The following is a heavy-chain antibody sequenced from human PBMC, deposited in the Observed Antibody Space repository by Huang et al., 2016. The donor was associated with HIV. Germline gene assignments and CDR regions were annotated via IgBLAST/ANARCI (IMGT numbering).Heavy chain of an antibody. Sequence: QVQLQESGPRLVKPSETLSLSCNVSDGSISSNTYHWGWIRQPPGKGLEWLGAISYSGKTYYNPSPRSRLSLSVDTSDSHFSLRLSLVTAADTGLYFCARLGNAWSVRFDSWGQGALVTVSS. V-gene: IGHV4-39*02. CDR1: DGSISSNTYH. CDR3: ARLGNAWSVRFDS. CDR2: ISYSGKT. D-gene: IGHD1-1*01. J-gene: IGHJ4*02.